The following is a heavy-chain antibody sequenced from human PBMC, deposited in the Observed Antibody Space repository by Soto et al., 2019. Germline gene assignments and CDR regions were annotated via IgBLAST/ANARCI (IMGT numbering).Heavy chain of an antibody. CDR2: IHYIGAY. V-gene: IGHV4-59*01. CDR3: ARTPETRDWLDR. Sequence: SQTLSVTSSVSGASFSSSYWSWVRLPPGKGLERIRYIHYIGAYNYNPSLKRPVTISVDPPKYHFSLNLTPPTAADTAVYYCARTPETRDWLDRWGQGTLVTVSS. D-gene: IGHD1-7*01. J-gene: IGHJ5*02. CDR1: GASFSSSY.